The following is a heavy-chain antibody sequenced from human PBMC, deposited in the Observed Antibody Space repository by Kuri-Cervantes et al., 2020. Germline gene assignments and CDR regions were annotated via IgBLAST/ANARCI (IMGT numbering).Heavy chain of an antibody. D-gene: IGHD2-21*02. CDR1: GYSFTSYW. CDR3: ARLSDGYYYYYGMDV. V-gene: IGHV5-51*01. J-gene: IGHJ6*02. Sequence: GGSLRLSCKGSGYSFTSYWTGWVRQMPGKGLEWMGIIYPGDSDTRYSPSFQGQVTISADKSISTAYLQWSSLKASDTAMYYCARLSDGYYYYYGMDVWGQGTTVTVSS. CDR2: IYPGDSDT.